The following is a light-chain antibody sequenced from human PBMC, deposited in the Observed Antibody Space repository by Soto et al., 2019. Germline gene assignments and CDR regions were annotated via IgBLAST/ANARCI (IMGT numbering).Light chain of an antibody. J-gene: IGKJ4*01. CDR2: GAS. CDR3: QQYATSPLT. V-gene: IGKV3-20*01. Sequence: ENVLTQSPGRLSLSPGDRATLSCRASQSVARSSIAWYQQKVGQPPRLLIYGASGRATGVPDKFSGSGSGTVFTLTIERVEAEDFPVYHCQQYATSPLTFGGGTTLEIK. CDR1: QSVARSS.